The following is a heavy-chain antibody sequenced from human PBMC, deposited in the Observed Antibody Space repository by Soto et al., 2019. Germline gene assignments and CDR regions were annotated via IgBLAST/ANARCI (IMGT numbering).Heavy chain of an antibody. Sequence: ASVKVSCKASGGTFSSYAISWVRQAPGQGLEWMGGIIPIFGTANYAQKFQGRVTITADKSTSTAYMELSSLRSEDTAVYYCARDLYYYDSSGPSYGMDVWGQGTTVTVSS. V-gene: IGHV1-69*06. J-gene: IGHJ6*02. CDR1: GGTFSSYA. CDR2: IIPIFGTA. D-gene: IGHD3-22*01. CDR3: ARDLYYYDSSGPSYGMDV.